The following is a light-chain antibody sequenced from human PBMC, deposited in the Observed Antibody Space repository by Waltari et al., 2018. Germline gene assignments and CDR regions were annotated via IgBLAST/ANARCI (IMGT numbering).Light chain of an antibody. J-gene: IGLJ3*02. Sequence: QLVLTQSPSASASLGASVTLTCTLASGPTRNIIAWHPQPPEKGPRYLMKVNSDGSHSKGDEIPDRFSGSGSGAERYLTISNVQSEDEADYYCQTGGHGTWVFGGGTKLTVL. CDR2: VNSDGSH. CDR1: SGPTRNI. V-gene: IGLV4-69*01. CDR3: QTGGHGTWV.